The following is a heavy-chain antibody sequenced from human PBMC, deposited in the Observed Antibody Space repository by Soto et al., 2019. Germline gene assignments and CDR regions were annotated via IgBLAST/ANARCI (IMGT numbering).Heavy chain of an antibody. CDR3: ARNGDYALDH. V-gene: IGHV4-4*02. D-gene: IGHD4-17*01. J-gene: IGHJ4*02. CDR2: IYRGESA. CDR1: GGSISSREW. Sequence: QVQLQASGPGLVKPSGTLSLTCVVSGGSISSREWWSWVRQPPGKVLEWIGEIYRGESAPYNPSLKGGVTISVDQSTNLLSLKLTSVTAADAAVYYCARNGDYALDHWGQGTLVTVSS.